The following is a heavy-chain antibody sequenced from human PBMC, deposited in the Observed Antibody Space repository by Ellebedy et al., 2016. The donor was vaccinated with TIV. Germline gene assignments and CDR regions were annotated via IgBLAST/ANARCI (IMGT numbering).Heavy chain of an antibody. J-gene: IGHJ4*01. Sequence: ASVKVSXXTSGYSFFNYDINWVRQATGQGHECIGWMNPNTGDTGYAQKFQGRVTMTRDTSIRTAYMELSGLTSEDTAVYYCTRDVQDASGFHFDYWGHGTLVTVS. CDR2: MNPNTGDT. D-gene: IGHD6-25*01. CDR1: GYSFFNYD. CDR3: TRDVQDASGFHFDY. V-gene: IGHV1-8*01.